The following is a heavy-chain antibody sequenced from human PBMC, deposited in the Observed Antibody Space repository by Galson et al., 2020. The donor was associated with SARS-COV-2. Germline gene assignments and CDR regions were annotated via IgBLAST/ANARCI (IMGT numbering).Heavy chain of an antibody. CDR1: GFTFSDYY. Sequence: SPAASGFTFSDYYMSWIRQAPGKGLEWVSYISSSGRTIYYADSVKRRFTISRDNAKNSLYLQMNSLRAEDTAVYYCAREGPTAIVANWFDPWGQGTLVTVSS. J-gene: IGHJ5*02. CDR2: ISSSGRTI. V-gene: IGHV3-11*01. D-gene: IGHD5-18*01. CDR3: AREGPTAIVANWFDP.